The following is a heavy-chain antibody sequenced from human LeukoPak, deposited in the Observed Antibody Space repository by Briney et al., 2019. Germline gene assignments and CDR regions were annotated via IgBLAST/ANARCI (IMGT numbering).Heavy chain of an antibody. Sequence: PGGSLRLSCAASGFTFSSYGMHWVRQAPGKGLEWVAVIWYDGSNKYSADSVKGRFTISRDNSKNTLYLQMNSLRAEDTAVDYCARDPSGDYSNVYYYYGMDVWGKGTTVSVSS. CDR2: IWYDGSNK. CDR1: GFTFSSYG. CDR3: ARDPSGDYSNVYYYYGMDV. V-gene: IGHV3-33*01. D-gene: IGHD4-17*01. J-gene: IGHJ6*04.